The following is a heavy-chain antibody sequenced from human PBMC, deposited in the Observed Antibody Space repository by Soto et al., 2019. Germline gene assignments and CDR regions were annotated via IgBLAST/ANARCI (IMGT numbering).Heavy chain of an antibody. Sequence: GGSLRLSCAASGFTFSTYARSWVRQAPGKGLEWVSTITTSGGNTYYADSVQGRFTISRDNSKNTLYLQMNSLRAEDTAVYYCAGRYCTNGVCYTNYYYYIDVWGKGTTVTVSS. D-gene: IGHD2-8*01. CDR2: ITTSGGNT. CDR1: GFTFSTYA. V-gene: IGHV3-23*01. J-gene: IGHJ6*03. CDR3: AGRYCTNGVCYTNYYYYIDV.